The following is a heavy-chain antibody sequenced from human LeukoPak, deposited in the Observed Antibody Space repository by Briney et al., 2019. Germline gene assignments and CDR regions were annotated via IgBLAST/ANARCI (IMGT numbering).Heavy chain of an antibody. V-gene: IGHV4-61*02. CDR3: ASTHDYGDYLGG. Sequence: SETLSLTCTVSGGSISSGSYYWSWIRQPAGKGLEWIGRIYTSGSTNYNPSLKSRVTISVDTSKNQFSLKLSSVTAADTAVYYCASTHDYGDYLGGWGQGTLVTVSS. J-gene: IGHJ4*02. D-gene: IGHD4-17*01. CDR2: IYTSGST. CDR1: GGSISSGSYY.